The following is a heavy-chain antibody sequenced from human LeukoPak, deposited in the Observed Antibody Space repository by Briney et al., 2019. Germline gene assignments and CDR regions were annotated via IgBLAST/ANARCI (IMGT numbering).Heavy chain of an antibody. CDR3: ARGGYYYDSSGYGYYFDY. CDR1: GGSFSGYY. V-gene: IGHV4-34*01. CDR2: INHSGST. J-gene: IGHJ4*02. D-gene: IGHD3-22*01. Sequence: SETLSLTCAVYGGSFSGYYWSWIRQPPGKGLEWIAEINHSGSTNYNPSLKSRVTISVDTSKNQFSLKLSSVTAADTAVYYCARGGYYYDSSGYGYYFDYWGQGTLVTVSS.